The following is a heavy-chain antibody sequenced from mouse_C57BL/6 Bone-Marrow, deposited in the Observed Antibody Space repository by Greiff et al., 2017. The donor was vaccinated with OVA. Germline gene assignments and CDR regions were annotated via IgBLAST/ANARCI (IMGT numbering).Heavy chain of an antibody. CDR3: ARALTVYYFDY. V-gene: IGHV5-4*01. CDR1: GFTFSSYA. D-gene: IGHD4-1*01. CDR2: ISDGGSYT. J-gene: IGHJ2*01. Sequence: EVHLVESGGGLVKPGGSLKLSCAASGFTFSSYAMSWVRQTPEKRLEWVATISDGGSYTYYPDNVKGRFTISRDNAKNNLYLQMSHLKSEDTAMYYCARALTVYYFDYWGQGTTLTVSS.